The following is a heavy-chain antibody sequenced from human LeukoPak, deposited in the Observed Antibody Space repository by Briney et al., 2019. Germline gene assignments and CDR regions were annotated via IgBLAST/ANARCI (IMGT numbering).Heavy chain of an antibody. CDR1: GYTFISYG. CDR3: ATDPSRAYSSSWYYFQH. V-gene: IGHV1-18*04. D-gene: IGHD6-13*01. CDR2: ISAYNGNT. J-gene: IGHJ1*01. Sequence: EASVKVSCKTSGYTFISYGISWVRQAPGQGLEWMGWISAYNGNTNYAQKLQGRVTMTTDTSTSTAYMELSSLRSEDTAVYYCATDPSRAYSSSWYYFQHWGQGTLVTVSS.